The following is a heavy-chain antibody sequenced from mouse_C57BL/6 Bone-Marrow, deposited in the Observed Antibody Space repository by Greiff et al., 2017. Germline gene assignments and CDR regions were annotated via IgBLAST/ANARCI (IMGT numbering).Heavy chain of an antibody. V-gene: IGHV7-1*01. D-gene: IGHD1-1*01. CDR2: SRNKANDYTT. CDR1: GFTFSDFY. Sequence: EVQVVESGGGLVQSGRSLRLSCATSGFTFSDFYMEWVRQAPGKGLEWIAASRNKANDYTTEYSASVKGRIIVSRDTSQSILYLQMNALRAEDTAIYYCARGYYYGLDVWGTGTTVTVSS. J-gene: IGHJ1*03. CDR3: ARGYYYGLDV.